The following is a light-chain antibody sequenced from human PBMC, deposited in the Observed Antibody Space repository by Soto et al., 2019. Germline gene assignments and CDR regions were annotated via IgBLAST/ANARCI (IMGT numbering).Light chain of an antibody. CDR1: TGAVTSGYY. CDR2: STS. J-gene: IGLJ3*02. Sequence: QAVVTQEPSLTVSPGGTVTLTFASSTGAVTSGYYPNWFQQKPGQAPRALIYSTSNKNAWTPARFSGPLLGGKAALTLSGVQPEDEAEYYCLLYYGGTWVFGGGTKVTVL. V-gene: IGLV7-43*01. CDR3: LLYYGGTWV.